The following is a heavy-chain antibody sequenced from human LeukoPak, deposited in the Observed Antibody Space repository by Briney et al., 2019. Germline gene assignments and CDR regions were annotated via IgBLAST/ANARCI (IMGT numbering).Heavy chain of an antibody. V-gene: IGHV4-39*01. J-gene: IGHJ4*02. Sequence: SETLSLTCTVSGGSISSGSRYWGWIRQPPGKELEWIVNIYYSGNSYYNPSLKSRVTISVDASKNQFSLNLSSVTAADTAVYYCARLSYGSGSHYNFYFDFWGQGTLVTVSA. CDR1: GGSISSGSRY. CDR2: IYYSGNS. CDR3: ARLSYGSGSHYNFYFDF. D-gene: IGHD3-10*01.